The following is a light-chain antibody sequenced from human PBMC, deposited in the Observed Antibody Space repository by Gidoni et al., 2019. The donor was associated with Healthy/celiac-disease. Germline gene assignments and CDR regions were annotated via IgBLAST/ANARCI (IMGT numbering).Light chain of an antibody. CDR1: QSISSY. CDR2: AAS. Sequence: DIQLTQSQSSLSASVGDRVTITCRASQSISSYLNCYQQKPGKAPKLMSYAASRLQSGVPSRLSGSGSGTDFTVTISSLQPEDFATYYCQQSYSTHGYIFGQGTKLEIK. CDR3: QQSYSTHGYI. J-gene: IGKJ2*01. V-gene: IGKV1-39*01.